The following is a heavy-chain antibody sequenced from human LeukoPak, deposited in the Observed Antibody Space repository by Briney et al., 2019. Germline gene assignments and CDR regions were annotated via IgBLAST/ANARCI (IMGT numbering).Heavy chain of an antibody. CDR2: MNPNSGNT. Sequence: ASVKVSCKASGYTFTGHYIHWVRQATGQGLEWMGWMNPNSGNTGYAQKFQGRVTMTRNTSISTAYMELSSLRSEDTAVYYCARGRFGTADYWGQGTLVTVSS. J-gene: IGHJ4*02. V-gene: IGHV1-8*02. CDR1: GYTFTGHY. CDR3: ARGRFGTADY. D-gene: IGHD3-10*01.